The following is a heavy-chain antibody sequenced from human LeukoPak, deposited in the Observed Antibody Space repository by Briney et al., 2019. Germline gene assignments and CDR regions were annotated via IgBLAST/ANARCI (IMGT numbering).Heavy chain of an antibody. Sequence: PGRSLRLSCAASGFTFSSYGMHWVRQAPGKGLEWVAVIWYDGSNKYYADSVKGRFTISRDNSKNTLYLQMNSLRAEDTVVYYCARDRGIAAACSTHWGQGTLVTVSA. CDR2: IWYDGSNK. CDR3: ARDRGIAAACSTH. CDR1: GFTFSSYG. V-gene: IGHV3-33*01. J-gene: IGHJ4*02. D-gene: IGHD6-13*01.